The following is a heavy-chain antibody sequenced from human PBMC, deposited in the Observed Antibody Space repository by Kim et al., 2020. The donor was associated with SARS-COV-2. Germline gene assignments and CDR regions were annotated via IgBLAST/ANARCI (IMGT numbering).Heavy chain of an antibody. V-gene: IGHV3-49*03. CDR1: GFTFGYYA. CDR2: IRSKANGGTS. CDR3: TRDRHDYGDAYFDH. J-gene: IGHJ4*01. Sequence: GGSLRLSCTASGFTFGYYAMRWFRQAPGKGLEWVGFIRSKANGGTSAYAASVKGRFTISRDDSTRIVYLHMNSPKTAATAVYYCTRDRHDYGDAYFDHWG. D-gene: IGHD4-17*01.